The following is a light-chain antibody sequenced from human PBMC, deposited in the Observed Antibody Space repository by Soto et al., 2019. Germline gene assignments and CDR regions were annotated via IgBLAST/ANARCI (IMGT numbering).Light chain of an antibody. J-gene: IGLJ2*01. CDR1: SSDVGSYKF. CDR2: EGS. V-gene: IGLV2-23*01. Sequence: QSALTQPASVSGSPGQSITISCTGTSSDVGSYKFVSWYQQHPVKAPKLMIYEGSKRPSGVSNRFSGSKSGNTASLTISGLQAEDEADYCCCSYAGSSTLVFGGGTKLTVL. CDR3: CSYAGSSTLV.